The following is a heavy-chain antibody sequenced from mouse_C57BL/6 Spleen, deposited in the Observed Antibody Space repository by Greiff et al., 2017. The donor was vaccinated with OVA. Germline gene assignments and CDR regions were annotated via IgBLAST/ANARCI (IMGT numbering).Heavy chain of an antibody. D-gene: IGHD3-3*01. CDR3: ARGGLDWYFDV. Sequence: EVHLVESGGGLVQPKGSLTLSCAASGFTFNTYAMHWVRQAPGKGLGWVARIRSQSSNYATYYADSVNDRFTLSREDSQSMLYLHMNNLKTEDTARDYCARGGLDWYFDVWGTGTTVTVSS. CDR2: IRSQSSNYAT. V-gene: IGHV10-3*01. CDR1: GFTFNTYA. J-gene: IGHJ1*03.